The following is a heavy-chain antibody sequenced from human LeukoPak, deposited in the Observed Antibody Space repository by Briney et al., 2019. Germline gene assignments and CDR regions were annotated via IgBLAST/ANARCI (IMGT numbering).Heavy chain of an antibody. CDR2: ISWNSGSI. CDR3: AKVGIGGSYYYYYYMDV. Sequence: PGRSLRLSCAASGFTFDDYAMHWVRHAPGKGLEWVSGISWNSGSIGYADSVKGRFTISRDNAKNSLYLQMNSLRAEDTALYYCAKVGIGGSYYYYYYMDVWGKGTTVTVSS. D-gene: IGHD1-26*01. V-gene: IGHV3-9*01. CDR1: GFTFDDYA. J-gene: IGHJ6*03.